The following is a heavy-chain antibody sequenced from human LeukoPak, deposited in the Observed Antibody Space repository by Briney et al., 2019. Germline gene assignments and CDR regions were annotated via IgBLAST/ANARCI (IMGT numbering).Heavy chain of an antibody. CDR2: IWYDGSNK. D-gene: IGHD2-21*02. CDR3: TTGPVVVTANRDY. J-gene: IGHJ4*02. CDR1: GFTFSSYG. Sequence: GRSLRLSCAASGFTFSSYGMHWVRQAPGKGLEWVAVIWYDGSNKYYADSVKGRFTISRDNSKNTLYLQMNSLRAEDTAVYYCTTGPVVVTANRDYWGQGTLVTVSS. V-gene: IGHV3-33*01.